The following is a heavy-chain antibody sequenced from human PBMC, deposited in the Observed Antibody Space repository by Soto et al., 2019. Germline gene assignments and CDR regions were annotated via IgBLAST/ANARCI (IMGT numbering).Heavy chain of an antibody. V-gene: IGHV4-4*07. CDR3: ARQDSSSWYGGGYFDF. J-gene: IGHJ4*02. CDR1: GGSISSYY. Sequence: QVQLQESGPGLVKPSETLSLTCTVSGGSISSYYWSWIRQPAGKGLEWIGRIYTSGSTKYNPSLNGVVSQSANTTKNQITLKLRSVTAVDTAEYDGARQDSSSWYGGGYFDFWGQGTLVTVSS. D-gene: IGHD6-13*01. CDR2: IYTSGST.